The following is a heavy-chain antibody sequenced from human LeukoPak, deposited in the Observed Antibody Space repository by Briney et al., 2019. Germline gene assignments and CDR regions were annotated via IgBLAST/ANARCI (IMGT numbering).Heavy chain of an antibody. J-gene: IGHJ4*02. D-gene: IGHD2/OR15-2a*01. CDR2: ISDDARDQ. CDR1: GFTFSTYG. CDR3: AKDADIHGPQYYFDP. Sequence: PEGSLRLSCAASGFTFSTYGMHWVRQAPGKGLEWVTVISDDARDQYYVDSVKGRFTISRDNLKNTVFLQMTSMRPEDTAVYYCAKDADIHGPQYYFDPWGQGTPVTGS. V-gene: IGHV3-30*18.